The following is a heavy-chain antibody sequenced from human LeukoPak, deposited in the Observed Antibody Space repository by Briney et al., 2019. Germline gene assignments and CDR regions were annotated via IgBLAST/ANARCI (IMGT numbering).Heavy chain of an antibody. Sequence: PGGSLTLSCAASGFTLSSYWMSWLRQAPGKGLEWVANIKQDGSEKYYEDSVKGRYTISRDNAKNSLYLQMSSLRAEDTAVYYCAREAWFDPWGQGTLVTVSS. CDR1: GFTLSSYW. V-gene: IGHV3-7*01. J-gene: IGHJ5*02. CDR2: IKQDGSEK. CDR3: AREAWFDP.